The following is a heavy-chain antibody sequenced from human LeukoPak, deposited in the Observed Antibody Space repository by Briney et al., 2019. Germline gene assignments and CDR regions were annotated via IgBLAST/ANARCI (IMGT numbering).Heavy chain of an antibody. CDR3: AKDPPEGQLLYGVGFDY. D-gene: IGHD2-2*02. Sequence: GGSLRLSCAASGFTFSSYGMHWVRQAPGKGLEWVAFIRYDGSNKYYADSVKGRFTISRENSKNTLYLQMNSLGAEDTAVYYCAKDPPEGQLLYGVGFDYWGQGTLVTVSS. CDR1: GFTFSSYG. V-gene: IGHV3-30*02. CDR2: IRYDGSNK. J-gene: IGHJ4*02.